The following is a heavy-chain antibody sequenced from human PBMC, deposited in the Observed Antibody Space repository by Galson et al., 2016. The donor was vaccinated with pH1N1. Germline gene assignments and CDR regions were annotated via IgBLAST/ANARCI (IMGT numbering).Heavy chain of an antibody. CDR2: ITPTDGST. D-gene: IGHD2-21*02. V-gene: IGHV1-46*04. J-gene: IGHJ3*02. CDR1: GYSFTRYY. CDR3: ARDPSYCGGDCYLGGAFDI. Sequence: SVKVSCKASGYSFTRYYVHWVRQAPGQGLEWMGIITPTDGSTRYAQKLQGRVAMTRDTSTSTVYMELSSLRSEDRAVYYCARDPSYCGGDCYLGGAFDIWGQGTMVTVPS.